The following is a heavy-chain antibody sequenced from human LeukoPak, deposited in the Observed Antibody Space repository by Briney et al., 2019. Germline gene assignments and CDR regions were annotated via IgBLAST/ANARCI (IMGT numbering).Heavy chain of an antibody. V-gene: IGHV3-7*01. CDR3: ARALISLVRGATDWFDP. CDR2: IKEDGSQK. D-gene: IGHD3-10*01. Sequence: QTGGSLRLSCAASGFTFSSYEMNWVRQAPGKGLEWVANIKEDGSQKYYVDSVKGRFTISKDNAKNSLYLQMNSLRAGDTAVYYCARALISLVRGATDWFDPWGHGTLVTVSS. J-gene: IGHJ5*02. CDR1: GFTFSSYE.